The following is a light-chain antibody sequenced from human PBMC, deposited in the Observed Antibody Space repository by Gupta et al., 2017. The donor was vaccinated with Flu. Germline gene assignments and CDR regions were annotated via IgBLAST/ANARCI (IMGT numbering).Light chain of an antibody. CDR1: SSNIGSNS. Sequence: RSSNIGSNSVNWYQQMPGPAPKLLIYSNNQRPSGVPDRFSGSNSGNSASLAISGLQAEDEASYYCAAWDDSGNGLEFGGGTKLTVL. CDR2: SNN. J-gene: IGLJ2*01. CDR3: AAWDDSGNGLE. V-gene: IGLV1-44*01.